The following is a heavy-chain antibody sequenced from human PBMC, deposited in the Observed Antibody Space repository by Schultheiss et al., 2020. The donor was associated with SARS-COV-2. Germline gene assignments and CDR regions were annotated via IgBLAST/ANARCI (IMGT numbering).Heavy chain of an antibody. V-gene: IGHV3-33*08. Sequence: GGSLRLSCAASGFTFRSYGMHWVRQAPGKGLEWVAVIWYDGSNKYYADSVKGRFTISRDNSKNTLYLQMNSLRAEDTAVYYCARVLRGDYYMDVWGKGTTVTVSS. CDR1: GFTFRSYG. CDR3: ARVLRGDYYMDV. J-gene: IGHJ6*03. D-gene: IGHD4-17*01. CDR2: IWYDGSNK.